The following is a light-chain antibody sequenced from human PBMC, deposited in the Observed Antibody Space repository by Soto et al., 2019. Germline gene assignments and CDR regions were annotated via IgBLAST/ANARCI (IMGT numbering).Light chain of an antibody. J-gene: IGKJ1*01. V-gene: IGKV3-20*01. CDR2: GVS. CDR3: QQYMSSVT. Sequence: EIVLTQSPGSLSLSPGERATLSCRASQSVDNTFFDWYQKKPGQAPRLLMYGVSKRATGIPDRFSGSGSGTDFTLTISRLEPEDFALYYCQQYMSSVTFGQGTRVEIK. CDR1: QSVDNTF.